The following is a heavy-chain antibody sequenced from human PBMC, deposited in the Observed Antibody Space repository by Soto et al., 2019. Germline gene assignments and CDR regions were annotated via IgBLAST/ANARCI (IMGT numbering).Heavy chain of an antibody. V-gene: IGHV3-33*01. CDR2: IFYDGTEQ. CDR1: GFTFRQYG. J-gene: IGHJ3*01. CDR3: VRVWVSLVHLSCLDF. Sequence: QVQLVESGGGVFQPGTSLRLSCAASGFTFRQYGMHWVRQAPGKGLAWVAVIFYDGTEQYYADSVKGRFAIYRDNPGNMVYLQMNSPTAEDTGVYYCVRVWVSLVHLSCLDFCGQGTTVVVSS. D-gene: IGHD3-16*01.